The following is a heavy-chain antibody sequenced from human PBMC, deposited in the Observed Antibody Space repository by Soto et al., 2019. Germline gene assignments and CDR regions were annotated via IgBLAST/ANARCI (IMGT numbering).Heavy chain of an antibody. CDR2: IYSGGTT. Sequence: GGSLRLSCAASGFNVTSKYMNWVRQAPGKGLEWVSIIYSGGTTYYADSVKGRFTISRDNSKNTLFLQLNTLGADDTAVYFCAREGIAAAPGYYGMDVWGQGTTVTVPS. V-gene: IGHV3-53*01. J-gene: IGHJ6*02. D-gene: IGHD6-13*01. CDR3: AREGIAAAPGYYGMDV. CDR1: GFNVTSKY.